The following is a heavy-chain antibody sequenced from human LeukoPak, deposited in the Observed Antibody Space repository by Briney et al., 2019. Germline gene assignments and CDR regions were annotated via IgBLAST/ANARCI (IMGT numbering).Heavy chain of an antibody. J-gene: IGHJ4*02. D-gene: IGHD6-13*01. V-gene: IGHV3-20*04. Sequence: GGSLRLSCAASGFTFDDYGMSWVRQAAGKGLECVSGINWNGGSTGYADSVKGRFTISRDNAKNSLYLQMNSLRAEDTAVYYCAKGGSTAAGRGDYWGQGTLVTVSS. CDR3: AKGGSTAAGRGDY. CDR1: GFTFDDYG. CDR2: INWNGGST.